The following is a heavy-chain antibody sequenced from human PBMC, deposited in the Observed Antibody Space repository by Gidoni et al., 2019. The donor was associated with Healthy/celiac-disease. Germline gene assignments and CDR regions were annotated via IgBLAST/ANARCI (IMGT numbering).Heavy chain of an antibody. V-gene: IGHV3-30*18. J-gene: IGHJ6*02. CDR3: AKVGPQLVQWSGMDV. CDR1: GFTFSSYG. CDR2: ISYDGSNK. Sequence: QVQLVESVGGVVQPGRSLRLSCAASGFTFSSYGMHGVRQAPGKGLEWVAVISYDGSNKYYADSVKGRFTISRDNSKNTLYLQMNSLRAEDTAVYYCAKVGPQLVQWSGMDVWGQGTTVTVSS. D-gene: IGHD6-13*01.